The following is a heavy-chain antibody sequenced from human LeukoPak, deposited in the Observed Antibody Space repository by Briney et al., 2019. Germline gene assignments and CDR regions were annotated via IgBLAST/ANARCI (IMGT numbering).Heavy chain of an antibody. V-gene: IGHV3-48*03. CDR1: GFTFSSYE. CDR2: ISSSGSTI. D-gene: IGHD3-22*01. CDR3: ARDFATRYHYDSSVHPLGY. Sequence: PGGSLRLSCAASGFTFSSYEMNWVRQAPGKGLEWVSYISSSGSTIYYADPVKGRFTISSDNAKNSLYLQMNTLKVEATAVDYCARDFATRYHYDSSVHPLGYWGQGTLVTVSS. J-gene: IGHJ4*02.